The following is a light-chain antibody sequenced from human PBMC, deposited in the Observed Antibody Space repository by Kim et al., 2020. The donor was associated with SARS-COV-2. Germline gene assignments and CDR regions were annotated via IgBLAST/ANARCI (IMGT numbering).Light chain of an antibody. CDR3: CSYAGSTNWV. J-gene: IGLJ3*02. CDR2: EGS. Sequence: GQSITISCTETSSDVGSYNLVSGYQQHPGKAPQLIIYEGSKRPSGVSNRFSGSKSGNTASLTISGLQAEDEADYYCCSYAGSTNWVFGGGTQLTVL. V-gene: IGLV2-23*01. CDR1: SSDVGSYNL.